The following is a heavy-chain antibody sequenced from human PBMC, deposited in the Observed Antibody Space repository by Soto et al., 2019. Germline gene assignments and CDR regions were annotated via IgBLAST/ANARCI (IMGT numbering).Heavy chain of an antibody. Sequence: EVQLVESGGGLVQPGGSLRLSCVASGFTFSNYWMNWVRQTPGKGLEWVANIKQDGSAKYYVGSVGGRLIISRDNAKNSLFLQMNSLRTEDTAVYYCSRGGWGRYCDLWGRGTLVTVSS. CDR3: SRGGWGRYCDL. CDR2: IKQDGSAK. J-gene: IGHJ2*01. V-gene: IGHV3-7*05. CDR1: GFTFSNYW. D-gene: IGHD2-21*02.